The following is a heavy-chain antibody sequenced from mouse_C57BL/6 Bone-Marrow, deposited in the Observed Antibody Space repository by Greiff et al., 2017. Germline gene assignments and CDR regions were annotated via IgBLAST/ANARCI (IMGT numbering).Heavy chain of an antibody. J-gene: IGHJ3*01. CDR1: GFTFSSYG. D-gene: IGHD2-4*01. Sequence: DVKLVESGGDLVKPGGSLKLSCAASGFTFSSYGMSWVRQTPDKRLEWVATISSGGSYTYYPDSVKGRFTISRDNAKNTLYLQMSSLKSEDTAMYYCARQFYYDYDDWFAYWGQGTLVSVSA. CDR2: ISSGGSYT. CDR3: ARQFYYDYDDWFAY. V-gene: IGHV5-6*02.